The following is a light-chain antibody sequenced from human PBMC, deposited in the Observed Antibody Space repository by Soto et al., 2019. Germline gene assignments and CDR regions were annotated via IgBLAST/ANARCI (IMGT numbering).Light chain of an antibody. J-gene: IGKJ4*01. CDR2: EVS. CDR1: ESLLHTDRKTY. Sequence: DVVMTQTPLSLSVTPGQPASMSCKSSESLLHTDRKTYLFWYLQKPGQPPQLLISEVSKRFSGVSERFSGSGSGTDFTLKISRVEADDVGIYYCVQSVHFPLTFGRGTKVEIQ. CDR3: VQSVHFPLT. V-gene: IGKV2D-29*01.